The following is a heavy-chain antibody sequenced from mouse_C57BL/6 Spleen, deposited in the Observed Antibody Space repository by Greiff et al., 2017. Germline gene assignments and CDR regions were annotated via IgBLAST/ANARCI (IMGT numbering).Heavy chain of an antibody. Sequence: EVKVEESGGGLVQPGGSMKLSCVASGFTFSNYWMNWVRQSPEKGLEWVAQIRLKSDNYATHYAESVKGRFTISRDDSKSSVYLQMNNLRAEDTGIYYCTGGYSGAYWGQGTLVTVSA. CDR1: GFTFSNYW. D-gene: IGHD2-12*01. V-gene: IGHV6-3*01. CDR3: TGGYSGAY. J-gene: IGHJ3*01. CDR2: IRLKSDNYAT.